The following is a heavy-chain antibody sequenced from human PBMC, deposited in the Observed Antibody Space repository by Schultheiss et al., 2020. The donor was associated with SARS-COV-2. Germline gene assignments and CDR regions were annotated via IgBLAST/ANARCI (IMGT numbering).Heavy chain of an antibody. Sequence: SETLSLTCTVSGGSISSYYWSWIRQPPGKGLEWIGYIYYSGSTNYNPSLKSRVTMSLDTSRRQFSLRLRSVTVADAAVYYCASYTSSGMDVWGQGTTVTVSS. CDR3: ASYTSSGMDV. V-gene: IGHV4-59*01. D-gene: IGHD4-11*01. CDR2: IYYSGST. J-gene: IGHJ6*02. CDR1: GGSISSYY.